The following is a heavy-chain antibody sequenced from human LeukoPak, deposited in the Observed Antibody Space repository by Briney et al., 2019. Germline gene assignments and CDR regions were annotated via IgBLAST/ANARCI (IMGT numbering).Heavy chain of an antibody. J-gene: IGHJ6*04. D-gene: IGHD3-10*01. CDR2: ISAYNGNT. Sequence: ASVKVSCKASGYTFTSYGISWVRQAPGQGLEWMGWISAYNGNTNYAQKLQGRVTMTTDTSTSTAYMELRSLRSDDTAVYYCAREEYYYGSGSYWSYYYYGMDVWGKGTTVTVSS. CDR1: GYTFTSYG. V-gene: IGHV1-18*04. CDR3: AREEYYYGSGSYWSYYYYGMDV.